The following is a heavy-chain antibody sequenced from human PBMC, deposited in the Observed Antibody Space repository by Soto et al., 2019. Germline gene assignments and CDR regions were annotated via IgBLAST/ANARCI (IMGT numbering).Heavy chain of an antibody. Sequence: VASVKVSCKASGYTFTSYGISWVRQAPGQGLEWMGWISAYNGNTNYAQKLQGRVTMTTDTSTSTAYMELRSLRSDDTAVYYCARGYPLLPQAPAEYFQHWGQGTLVTVSS. CDR2: ISAYNGNT. V-gene: IGHV1-18*04. CDR1: GYTFTSYG. CDR3: ARGYPLLPQAPAEYFQH. D-gene: IGHD3-22*01. J-gene: IGHJ1*01.